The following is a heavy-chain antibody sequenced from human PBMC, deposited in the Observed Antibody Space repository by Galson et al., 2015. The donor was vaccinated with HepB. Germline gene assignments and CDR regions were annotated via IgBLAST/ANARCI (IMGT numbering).Heavy chain of an antibody. V-gene: IGHV3-43*01. CDR3: AKDMRGNCGGDCPFDY. Sequence: SLRLSCAASGFTFDDYTMHWVRQAPGKGLEWVSLISWDGGSTYYADSVKGRFTISRDNSKNSLYLQMNSLRTEDTALYYCAKDMRGNCGGDCPFDYWGQGTLVTVSS. CDR1: GFTFDDYT. J-gene: IGHJ4*02. CDR2: ISWDGGST. D-gene: IGHD2-21*01.